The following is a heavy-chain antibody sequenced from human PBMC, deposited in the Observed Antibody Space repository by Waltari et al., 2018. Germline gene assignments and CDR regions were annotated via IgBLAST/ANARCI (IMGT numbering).Heavy chain of an antibody. Sequence: QVQLVQSGAEVTRPGASVKVSCKTSGYIFTALDINWVRQAPGQGFEWMGWISPKKGETVYAQKFQDRFTMTTDNSINTAYMELSSLRSDDTAVYYCARGIAAGVDSWGQGTLVTVSS. J-gene: IGHJ5*01. V-gene: IGHV1-8*02. CDR1: GYIFTALD. CDR2: ISPKKGET. D-gene: IGHD6-13*01. CDR3: ARGIAAGVDS.